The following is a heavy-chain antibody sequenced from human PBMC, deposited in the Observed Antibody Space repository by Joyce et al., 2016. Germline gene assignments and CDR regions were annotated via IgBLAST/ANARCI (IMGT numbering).Heavy chain of an antibody. V-gene: IGHV3-15*01. CDR2: VKSKRRGGTT. J-gene: IGHJ3*01. D-gene: IGHD2-2*01. CDR3: VTGLCIGTACHWDDAFDV. Sequence: EVQLVESGGGLVKPGGSLRLSCAASGVRFRKAWVTWVRQATGKGLAWVGRVKSKRRGGTTDYAAPVKGRFTISRDDSRDTAYLQMNSLKSEDTGVYFCVTGLCIGTACHWDDAFDVWGQGTMVTVSS. CDR1: GVRFRKAW.